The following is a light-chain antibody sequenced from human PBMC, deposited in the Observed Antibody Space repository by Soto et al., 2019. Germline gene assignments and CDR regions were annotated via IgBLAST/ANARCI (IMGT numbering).Light chain of an antibody. CDR3: QQLRMYTST. V-gene: IGKV1-9*01. Sequence: IQWTQSPSSLSASAGDRVTITCRASQDIAIYLAWYQKKTGEAPKMLIYAASTLYGGVPSRFSRIGSGTDFALTITRLQAEDCATYDGQQLRMYTSTFGGGTKVDIK. J-gene: IGKJ4*01. CDR1: QDIAIY. CDR2: AAS.